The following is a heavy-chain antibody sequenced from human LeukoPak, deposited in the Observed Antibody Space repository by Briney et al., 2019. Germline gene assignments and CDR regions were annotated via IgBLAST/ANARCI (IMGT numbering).Heavy chain of an antibody. CDR3: AKLYREYCFSTNCPNWFDP. Sequence: GGSLRLSCAASRFTFSSYAMSWVRQAPGKGLEWVSGISGTGAGTYYADSVKGRFTISRDNSKNTLYLQMNSLRAEDTAVYYCAKLYREYCFSTNCPNWFDPWGQGTLVTVSS. D-gene: IGHD2-2*01. V-gene: IGHV3-23*01. CDR1: RFTFSSYA. J-gene: IGHJ5*02. CDR2: ISGTGAGT.